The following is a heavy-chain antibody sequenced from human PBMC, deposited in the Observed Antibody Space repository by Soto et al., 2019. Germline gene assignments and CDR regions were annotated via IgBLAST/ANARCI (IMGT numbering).Heavy chain of an antibody. V-gene: IGHV3-30-3*01. Sequence: QVQLVESGGGVVQPGRSLRLSCAASGFTFSSYAMHWVRQAPGKGLEWVAVISYDGSNKYYADSVKGRFTISRDNSKNTPYLQMNSLRAEDTAVYYCARGGVYCSSTSCYSQRFDYWGQGTLVTVSS. CDR1: GFTFSSYA. CDR2: ISYDGSNK. J-gene: IGHJ4*02. D-gene: IGHD2-2*01. CDR3: ARGGVYCSSTSCYSQRFDY.